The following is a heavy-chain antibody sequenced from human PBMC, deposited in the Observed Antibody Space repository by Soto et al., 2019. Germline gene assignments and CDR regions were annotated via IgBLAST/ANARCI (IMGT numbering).Heavy chain of an antibody. CDR2: IWYDGSNK. Sequence: PGGSLRLSCAASGFTFSSYGMHWVRQAPGKGLEWVAVIWYDGSNKYYADSVKGRFTISRDNSKNTLYLQMNSLRAEDTAVYYCARDRYYGSGSTNYYYYYGMDVWGQGTTVTVSS. V-gene: IGHV3-33*01. D-gene: IGHD3-10*01. J-gene: IGHJ6*02. CDR3: ARDRYYGSGSTNYYYYYGMDV. CDR1: GFTFSSYG.